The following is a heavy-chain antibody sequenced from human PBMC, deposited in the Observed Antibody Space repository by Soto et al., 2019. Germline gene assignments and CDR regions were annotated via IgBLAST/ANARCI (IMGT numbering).Heavy chain of an antibody. Sequence: GGSLRLSCAAAGFTFSSYSMKWVCQAPGKGLEWVSYISSSSSTIYYADSVKGRFTISRDNAKNSLYLQMNSLRDEDTAVYYCARDQPIVVVPGGEYGMDVWGQGTTVTVSS. D-gene: IGHD2-2*01. V-gene: IGHV3-48*02. CDR2: ISSSSSTI. J-gene: IGHJ6*02. CDR1: GFTFSSYS. CDR3: ARDQPIVVVPGGEYGMDV.